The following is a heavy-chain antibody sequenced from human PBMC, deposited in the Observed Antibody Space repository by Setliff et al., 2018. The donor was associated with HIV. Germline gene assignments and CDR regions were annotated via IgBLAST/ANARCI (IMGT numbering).Heavy chain of an antibody. Sequence: SETLSLTCTVSGGSISNYYWTWIRQPPGKGPEWIASIQYGDISHYNPSLQSRVTLSVDTSTKKFSLYLSSVNETDTAVYYCARSGYTSGFYWVFGAFGVWGQGRMVTVSS. CDR2: IQYGDIS. J-gene: IGHJ3*01. CDR3: ARSGYTSGFYWVFGAFGV. V-gene: IGHV4-59*01. D-gene: IGHD3-22*01. CDR1: GGSISNYY.